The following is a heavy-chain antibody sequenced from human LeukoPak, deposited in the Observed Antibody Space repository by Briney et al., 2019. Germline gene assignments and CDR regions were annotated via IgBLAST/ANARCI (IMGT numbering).Heavy chain of an antibody. D-gene: IGHD3-10*01. V-gene: IGHV3-48*04. CDR2: ISSSSTT. J-gene: IGHJ6*02. Sequence: GGSLRLSCAASGFTFSSYSMNWVRQAPGKGLEWVSYISSSSTTYYADSVKGRFTISRDNAKNSLYLQMNSLRAEDTAVYYCARYPRGYYYGMDVWGQGTTVTVSS. CDR1: GFTFSSYS. CDR3: ARYPRGYYYGMDV.